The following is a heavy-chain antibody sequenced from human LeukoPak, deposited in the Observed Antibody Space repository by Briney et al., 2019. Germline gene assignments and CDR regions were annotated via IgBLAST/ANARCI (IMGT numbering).Heavy chain of an antibody. Sequence: KTSETLSLTCEVSGDSLSSGGYSWSWIRQPPGKGLEWIGYIYYSGSTNYNPSLKSRVTISVDTSKNQFSLKLSSVTAADTAVYYCARTTEGGYTHDYFYYYYMDVWGKGTTVTISS. V-gene: IGHV4-61*08. J-gene: IGHJ6*03. CDR3: ARTTEGGYTHDYFYYYYMDV. CDR1: GDSLSSGGYS. D-gene: IGHD5-18*01. CDR2: IYYSGST.